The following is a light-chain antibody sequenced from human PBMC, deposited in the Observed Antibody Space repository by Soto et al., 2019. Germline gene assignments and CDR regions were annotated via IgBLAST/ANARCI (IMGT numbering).Light chain of an antibody. V-gene: IGKV1-39*01. CDR1: RTIIGY. Sequence: DIQMTQSPSSLSASAGDRVTITCRASRTIIGYLNWYQLKPGKAPKLLIYAASSLHSGVPSRFSGSGSGTDFTLTISGLLREDFATYYCQQSYSTGYTFGQGTKVEIK. J-gene: IGKJ2*01. CDR2: AAS. CDR3: QQSYSTGYT.